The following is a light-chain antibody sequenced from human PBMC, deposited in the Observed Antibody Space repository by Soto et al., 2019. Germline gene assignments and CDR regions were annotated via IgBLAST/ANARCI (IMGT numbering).Light chain of an antibody. J-gene: IGKJ4*01. CDR1: QSISSY. Sequence: DLQMTQSPSSLSASVGDRVTITCRASQSISSYLNWYQQKPGKAPKLLIYAASSLQSGVPSRFSGSGSGTDFTLTISSLQPEDFAIYYCQESHSAPLTFGGGTKVEIK. CDR3: QESHSAPLT. CDR2: AAS. V-gene: IGKV1-39*01.